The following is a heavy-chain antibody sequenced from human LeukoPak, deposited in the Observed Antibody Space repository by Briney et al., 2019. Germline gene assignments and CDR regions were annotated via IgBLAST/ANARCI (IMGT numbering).Heavy chain of an antibody. J-gene: IGHJ5*02. CDR1: GGTFSSYA. D-gene: IGHD3-3*01. Sequence: ASVKVSCKASGGTFSSYAISWLRQAPGQGLEWMGRIIPILGIANYAQKFQGRVTITADKSTSTAYMELSSLRSEDTAVYYCARGPDFWSGRTTDNWFDPWGQGTLVTVSS. V-gene: IGHV1-69*04. CDR3: ARGPDFWSGRTTDNWFDP. CDR2: IIPILGIA.